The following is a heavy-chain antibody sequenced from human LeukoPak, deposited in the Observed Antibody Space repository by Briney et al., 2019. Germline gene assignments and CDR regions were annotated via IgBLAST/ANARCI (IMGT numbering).Heavy chain of an antibody. CDR2: IYYSGST. V-gene: IGHV4-59*11. CDR1: GGXISSHY. D-gene: IGHD3-10*01. J-gene: IGHJ4*02. CDR3: ARGSGQWGFDS. Sequence: SETLSLTCTVSGGXISSHYWSWIRQPPGKTLEWIGYIYYSGSTNYNPSLRSRVTISVDSSKNQFSLNLNSVTVADTAVYYCARGSGQWGFDSWGQGTLVTVSS.